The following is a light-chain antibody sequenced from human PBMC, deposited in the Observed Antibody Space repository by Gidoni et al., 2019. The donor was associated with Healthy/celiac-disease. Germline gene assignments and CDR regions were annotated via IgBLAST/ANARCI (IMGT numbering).Light chain of an antibody. J-gene: IGKJ4*01. CDR1: QSVLYSSNNKNY. CDR2: WAS. CDR3: QQYYSTPHT. Sequence: DTVMPQPPDSLAVSLGERATINCKSSQSVLYSSNNKNYLAWYQQKPGQPPKLLIYWASTRESGVPDRFSGSGSGTDFTLTISSLQAEDVAVYYCQQYYSTPHTFGEGTKVEIK. V-gene: IGKV4-1*01.